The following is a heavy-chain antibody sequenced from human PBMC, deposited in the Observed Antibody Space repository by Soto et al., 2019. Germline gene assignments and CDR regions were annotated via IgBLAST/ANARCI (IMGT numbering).Heavy chain of an antibody. CDR1: GFIFNKYG. D-gene: IGHD5-12*01. J-gene: IGHJ4*02. Sequence: QVQVVESGGGVAQPGRSLRLSCTVSGFIFNKYGMHWVRQAPGKGLEWVAGISEDGISKYYADSVKGRFTISRDNSKNTLYLQMNSLRSEDTAVYYCTKGCGRGFDMCGSWGQGTLVTVSS. CDR3: TKGCGRGFDMCGS. V-gene: IGHV3-30*18. CDR2: ISEDGISK.